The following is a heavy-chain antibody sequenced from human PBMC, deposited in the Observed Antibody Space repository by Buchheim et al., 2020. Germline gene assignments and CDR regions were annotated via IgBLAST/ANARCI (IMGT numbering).Heavy chain of an antibody. D-gene: IGHD4-11*01. CDR3: AKETTLSSLDV. CDR2: INSDGLST. Sequence: EVQLVESGGGLVQPGGSLRLSCAASGFPFSSYWMHWVRQAPGKGLVWVSRINSDGLSTNYADSVKGRFTISRDNAKNTLSLHMNSLRADDTALYYCAKETTLSSLDVWGQGTT. CDR1: GFPFSSYW. J-gene: IGHJ6*02. V-gene: IGHV3-74*01.